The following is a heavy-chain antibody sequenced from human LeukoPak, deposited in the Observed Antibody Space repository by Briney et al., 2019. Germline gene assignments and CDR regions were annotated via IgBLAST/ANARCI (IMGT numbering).Heavy chain of an antibody. CDR1: GFTFSSYA. V-gene: IGHV3-30*04. Sequence: GGSLRLSCAASGFTFSSYAMHWVRQAPGKGLEWVAVISYDGSNKYYADSVKGRFTISRDSSKNTLYLQMNSLRAEDTAVYYCAREKYDFWSGYYYNWFDPWGQGTLVTVSS. CDR2: ISYDGSNK. CDR3: AREKYDFWSGYYYNWFDP. D-gene: IGHD3-3*01. J-gene: IGHJ5*02.